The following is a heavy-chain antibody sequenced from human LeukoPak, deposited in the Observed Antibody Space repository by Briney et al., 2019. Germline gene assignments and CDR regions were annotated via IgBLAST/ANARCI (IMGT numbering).Heavy chain of an antibody. V-gene: IGHV4-39*07. CDR1: GGSISSSSSY. J-gene: IGHJ5*02. CDR3: AVWFELFDP. Sequence: PSETLSLTCTVSGGSISSSSSYWGWIRQPPGKGLEWIGSIYYSGSTYYNPSLKSRVTISVDTSKNQFSLKLSSVTAADTAVYYCAVWFELFDPWGQGTLVTVSS. CDR2: IYYSGST. D-gene: IGHD3-10*01.